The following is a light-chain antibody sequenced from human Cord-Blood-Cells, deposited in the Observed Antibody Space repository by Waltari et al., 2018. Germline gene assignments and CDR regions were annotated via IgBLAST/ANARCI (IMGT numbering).Light chain of an antibody. V-gene: IGLV2-14*01. J-gene: IGLJ3*02. CDR3: SSYTSSSTLV. CDR2: EVI. CDR1: SSDVGGYNY. Sequence: QSALTQPASASGSPGQSITISCTGTSSDVGGYNYVSWYQQHPGKAPKLMIYEVINRPSGVSNRFSGSKSGNTASLTISGLQAEDEADYYCSSYTSSSTLVFGGGTKLTVL.